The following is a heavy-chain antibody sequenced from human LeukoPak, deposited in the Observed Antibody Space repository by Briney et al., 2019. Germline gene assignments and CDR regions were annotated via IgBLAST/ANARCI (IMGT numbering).Heavy chain of an antibody. V-gene: IGHV4-34*01. CDR1: GGSFSGYY. J-gene: IGHJ3*02. CDR2: INHSGST. CDR3: ARPAKKQNDAFDI. Sequence: SETLSLTCAVYGGSFSGYYWSWIRQPPGKGLEWIGEINHSGSTNYNPSLKSRVTISVDTSKNQFSLKLSSVTAADTAVYYCARPAKKQNDAFDIWGQGTMVTVSS.